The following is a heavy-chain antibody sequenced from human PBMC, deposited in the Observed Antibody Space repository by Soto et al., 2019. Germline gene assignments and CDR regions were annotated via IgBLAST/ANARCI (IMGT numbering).Heavy chain of an antibody. Sequence: EVQLVESGGGLVKPWGSLRLSCAASGFTFSSYTMNWVRHAPGKGLEWVSSISSSSSNISYADSVKGRFTISRDNAKNSLYLQMNSLRAEGTAVYYCARSARGSSTTCYEGDAFAIWGQGTMVSVSS. CDR1: GFTFSSYT. V-gene: IGHV3-21*01. CDR3: ARSARGSSTTCYEGDAFAI. D-gene: IGHD2-2*01. CDR2: ISSSSSNI. J-gene: IGHJ3*02.